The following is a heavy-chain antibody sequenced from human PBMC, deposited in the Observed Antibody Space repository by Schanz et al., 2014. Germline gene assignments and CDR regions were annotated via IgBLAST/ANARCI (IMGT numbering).Heavy chain of an antibody. J-gene: IGHJ5*02. CDR3: ARGTHLDL. Sequence: VQLVESGGDVVQPGRSLRLSCAASGFTFSSYGMHWIRQAPGKGLEWVSYISSSSSTIYYADSVKGRFTISRDNAKNSLYLQMNSLRDEDTAVYYCARGTHLDLWGQGTLVGVSS. CDR2: ISSSSSTI. CDR1: GFTFSSYG. V-gene: IGHV3-48*02.